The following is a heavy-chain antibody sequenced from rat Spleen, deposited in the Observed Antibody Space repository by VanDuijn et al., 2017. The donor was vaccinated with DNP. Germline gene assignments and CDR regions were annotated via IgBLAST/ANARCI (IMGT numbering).Heavy chain of an antibody. D-gene: IGHD1-2*01. CDR1: GFTFSNYY. V-gene: IGHV5-27*01. J-gene: IGHJ2*01. CDR3: TRGISIAAISTFDY. CDR2: ISTAGGST. Sequence: EVQLVESGGGPVQPGRSLKLSCVASGFTFSNYYMAWVRQAPTKGLEWVAYISTAGGSTYYRDSVKGRFTISRDNAQSTLYLQMNSLRSEDTATYYCTRGISIAAISTFDYWGQGVMVTVSS.